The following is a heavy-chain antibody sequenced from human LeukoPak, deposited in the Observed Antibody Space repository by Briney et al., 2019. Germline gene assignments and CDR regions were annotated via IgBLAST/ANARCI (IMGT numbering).Heavy chain of an antibody. V-gene: IGHV4-39*07. CDR2: IYYSGST. CDR1: GGSISSSSYY. CDR3: ARDIDGSGGY. Sequence: SETLSLTCTVSGGSISSSSYYWGWIRQPSGKGLEWIGSIYYSGSTYYNPSLKSRVTISVDTSKNQFSLKLSSVTAADTAVYYCARDIDGSGGYWGQGTLVTVSS. D-gene: IGHD3-10*01. J-gene: IGHJ4*02.